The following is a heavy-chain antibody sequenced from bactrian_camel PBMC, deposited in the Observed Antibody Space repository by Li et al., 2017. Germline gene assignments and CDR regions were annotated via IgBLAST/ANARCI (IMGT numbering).Heavy chain of an antibody. CDR2: HSWHGRAT. D-gene: IGHD5*01. V-gene: IGHV3-3*01. CDR1: GTGTSSRA. J-gene: IGHJ4*01. Sequence: HVQLVESGGGSVQAGESLRLSCVASGTGTSSRANAMAWFRQAPGQEREGVLCHSWHGRATYYADSVKGRFTVSRDDAKTTMFLKMSALEPEDTAMYYCAHSWALGCPMDADNFNLRGTSWGQGTQVTVS. CDR3: AHSWALGCPMDADNFNLRGTS.